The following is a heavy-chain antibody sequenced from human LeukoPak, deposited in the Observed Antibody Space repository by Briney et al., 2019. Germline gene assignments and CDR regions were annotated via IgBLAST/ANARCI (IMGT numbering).Heavy chain of an antibody. CDR3: AKEGNSSPRARGEYYFDY. CDR1: GFTFSSYA. V-gene: IGHV3-23*01. CDR2: ISGSGGST. D-gene: IGHD6-13*01. J-gene: IGHJ4*02. Sequence: GGSLRLYSAASGFTFSSYAMSWVRQAPGKGLEWVSAISGSGGSTYYADSVKGRFTISRDNSKNTLYLQMNSLRAEDTAVYYCAKEGNSSPRARGEYYFDYWGQGTLVTFSS.